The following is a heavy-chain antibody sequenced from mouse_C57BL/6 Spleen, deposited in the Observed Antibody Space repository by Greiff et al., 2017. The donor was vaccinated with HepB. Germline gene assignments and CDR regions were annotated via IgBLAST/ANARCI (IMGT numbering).Heavy chain of an antibody. J-gene: IGHJ1*03. CDR2: INPNNGGT. D-gene: IGHD2-4*01. Sequence: EVQLQQSGPELVKPGASVKISCKASGYTFTDYYMNWVKQSHGKSLEWIGDINPNNGGTSYNQKFKGKATLTVDKSSSTAYMELRSLTSEDSAVYYGARLTDYDSLYWYFDVWGTGTTVTVSS. CDR3: ARLTDYDSLYWYFDV. V-gene: IGHV1-26*01. CDR1: GYTFTDYY.